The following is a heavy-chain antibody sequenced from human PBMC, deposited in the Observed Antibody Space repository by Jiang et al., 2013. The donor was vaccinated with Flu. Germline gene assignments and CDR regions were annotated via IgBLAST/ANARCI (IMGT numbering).Heavy chain of an antibody. CDR1: GYSFTSYW. D-gene: IGHD3-10*01. V-gene: IGHV5-51*01. Sequence: KKPGESLKISCKGSGYSFTSYWIGWVRQMPGKGLEWMGIIYPGDSDTRYSPSFQGQVTISADKSISTAYLQWSSLKASDTAMYYCARQDPGTYDPLYYFDYWGQGTLVTVSS. CDR3: ARQDPGTYDPLYYFDY. J-gene: IGHJ4*02. CDR2: IYPGDSDT.